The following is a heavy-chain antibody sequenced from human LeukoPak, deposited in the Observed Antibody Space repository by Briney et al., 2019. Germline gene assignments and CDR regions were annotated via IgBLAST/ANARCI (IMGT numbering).Heavy chain of an antibody. CDR1: GFTFSSSA. CDR2: ISGSGTGT. CDR3: AKEGGTGTRFDY. D-gene: IGHD1-7*01. Sequence: PGGSLRLSCAASGFTFSSSAMSWVRQAPGKGLYWVSAISGSGTGTYYADSVKGRFTISRDNSKNTLYLQMNSLRAEDTAVYYYAKEGGTGTRFDYWGQGTRVTVSS. V-gene: IGHV3-23*01. J-gene: IGHJ4*02.